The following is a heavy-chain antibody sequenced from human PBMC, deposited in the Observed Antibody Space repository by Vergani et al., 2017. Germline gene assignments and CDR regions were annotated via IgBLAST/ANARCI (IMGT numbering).Heavy chain of an antibody. D-gene: IGHD3-10*01. J-gene: IGHJ4*02. CDR3: AVRPRVNLVGGEIVTKRTFGY. V-gene: IGHV4-34*02. CDR1: GESFSSFY. CDR2: INNYGHT. Sequence: QVQLQQWGAGVVKPSGTLSLTCAVFGESFSSFYWSWIRQPPGKGLEWIGEINNYGHTNYNPSLESRVTVSRDTAKNQFSLNLMSVTAAETAMYYCAVRPRVNLVGGEIVTKRTFGYWSQGSLVTVSS.